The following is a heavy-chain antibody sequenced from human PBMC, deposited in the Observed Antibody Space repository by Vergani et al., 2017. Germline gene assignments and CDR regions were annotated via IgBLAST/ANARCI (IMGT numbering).Heavy chain of an antibody. CDR1: GFTFSDYY. V-gene: IGHV3-11*03. CDR2: ISSSSSYT. J-gene: IGHJ4*02. CDR3: AKLGIAAARYYFDY. Sequence: VQLLESGGGLVQPGGSLRLSCAASGFTFSDYYMSWIRQAPGKGLEWVSYISSSSSYTNYADSVKGRFTISRDNAKNSLYLQMNSLRAEDTAVYYCAKLGIAAARYYFDYWGQGTLVTVSS. D-gene: IGHD6-13*01.